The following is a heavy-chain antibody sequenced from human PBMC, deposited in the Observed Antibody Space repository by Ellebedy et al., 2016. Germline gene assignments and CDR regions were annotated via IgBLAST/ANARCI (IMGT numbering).Heavy chain of an antibody. CDR1: GFTFNNAW. V-gene: IGHV3-15*07. CDR3: ATAYCSAAGCFLTFDH. J-gene: IGHJ4*02. CDR2: IRSKPDGGTA. D-gene: IGHD2-15*01. Sequence: GESLKISCAASGFTFNNAWMNWVRQAPGKGLEWVGRIRSKPDGGTADYAAPVKGRFTISRDDSNNTLYLQMNGLKTEDTAIYYCATAYCSAAGCFLTFDHWGQGTLVTVSS.